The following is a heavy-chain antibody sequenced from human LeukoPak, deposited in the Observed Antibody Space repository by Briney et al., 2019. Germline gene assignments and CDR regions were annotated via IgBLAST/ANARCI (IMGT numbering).Heavy chain of an antibody. J-gene: IGHJ6*02. V-gene: IGHV4-59*01. D-gene: IGHD6-6*01. CDR3: ARSMGYYYYYGMDV. CDR1: GGSISSYY. CDR2: IYYSGST. Sequence: SETLSLTCTVSGGSISSYYWSWIRQPPGKGLEWIGYIYYSGSTNYSPSLKSRVTISVDTSKDQFSLKLSSVTAADTAVYYCARSMGYYYYYGMDVWGQGTTVTVSS.